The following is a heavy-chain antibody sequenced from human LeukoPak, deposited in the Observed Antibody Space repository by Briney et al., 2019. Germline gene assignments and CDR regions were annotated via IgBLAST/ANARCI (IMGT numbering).Heavy chain of an antibody. J-gene: IGHJ4*02. Sequence: SETLSVTCTGSGDSISSYYWSWIRQPAGKGLEWIGHIYTSGSTSYNPSLKSGVTMSVDTSKNQFSLKLSSVTAADTAVYYCARDWGGYCSSTSCHVLDYWGQGTLVTVSS. CDR3: ARDWGGYCSSTSCHVLDY. CDR2: IYTSGST. V-gene: IGHV4-4*07. D-gene: IGHD2-2*01. CDR1: GDSISSYY.